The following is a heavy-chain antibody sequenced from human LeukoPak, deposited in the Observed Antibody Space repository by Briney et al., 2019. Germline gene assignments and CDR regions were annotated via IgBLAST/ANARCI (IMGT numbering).Heavy chain of an antibody. CDR2: IIPIFGTA. D-gene: IGHD4-11*01. J-gene: IGHJ5*02. Sequence: GASVKVSCKASGGTFSSYAISWVRQAPGQGLEWMGGIIPIFGTANYAQKFQGRVTITTDESTSTAYMELSSLRSEDTAVYYCARRSRVYSIYNWFDPWGQGTLVTVSS. V-gene: IGHV1-69*05. CDR3: ARRSRVYSIYNWFDP. CDR1: GGTFSSYA.